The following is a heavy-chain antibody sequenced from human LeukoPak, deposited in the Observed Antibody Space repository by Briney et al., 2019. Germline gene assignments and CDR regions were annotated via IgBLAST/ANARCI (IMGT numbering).Heavy chain of an antibody. D-gene: IGHD1-26*01. CDR1: GFTVSSNY. V-gene: IGHV3-66*02. CDR3: ARGVVRGSYFWPHDY. Sequence: HAGGSLRLSCAASGFTVSSNYMSWVRQAPGKGLEWVPVIYSGGSTYYADSVKGRFTISRDNSKNTLYLQVNSLRAEDTAVYYCARGVVRGSYFWPHDYWGQGTLVTVSS. CDR2: IYSGGST. J-gene: IGHJ4*02.